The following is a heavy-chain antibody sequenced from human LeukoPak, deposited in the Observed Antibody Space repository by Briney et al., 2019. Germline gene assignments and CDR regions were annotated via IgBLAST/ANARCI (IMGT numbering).Heavy chain of an antibody. D-gene: IGHD6-13*01. V-gene: IGHV3-66*01. CDR2: IYSGGST. J-gene: IGHJ3*02. CDR3: ARGIAAPDAFDI. CDR1: GFTVSSNY. Sequence: QPGGSLRLSCAASGFTVSSNYMSRVRQAPGKGLEWVSVIYSGGSTNYADSVKGRFTISRDNSKNTLYLQMNSLRAEDTAVYYCARGIAAPDAFDIWGQGTMVTVSS.